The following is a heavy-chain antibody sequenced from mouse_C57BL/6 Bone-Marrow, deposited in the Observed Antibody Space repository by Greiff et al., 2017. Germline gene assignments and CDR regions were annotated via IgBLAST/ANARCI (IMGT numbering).Heavy chain of an antibody. CDR1: GYTFTDYE. J-gene: IGHJ2*01. V-gene: IGHV1-15*01. Sequence: QVQLQQSGAELVRPGASVTLSCKASGYTFTDYEMHWVKQTPVHGLEWIGAIDPETGGTAYNQKFKGKAILTADKSSSTAYMELRSLTSEDSAVYYCTSDGRYFDYWGQGTTLTVSS. CDR2: IDPETGGT. D-gene: IGHD2-3*01. CDR3: TSDGRYFDY.